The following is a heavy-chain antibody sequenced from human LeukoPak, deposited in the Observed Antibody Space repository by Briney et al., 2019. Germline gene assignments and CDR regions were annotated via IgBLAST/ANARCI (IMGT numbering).Heavy chain of an antibody. Sequence: GGSLRLSCAASGFTFSSYSMNWDRQAPGKGLEWVSSISSSSSYIYYADSVKGRFTISRDNAKNSLYLQMNSLRAEDTAVYYCARGWNSSSSPGDYWGQGTLVTVSS. J-gene: IGHJ4*02. CDR2: ISSSSSYI. CDR3: ARGWNSSSSPGDY. D-gene: IGHD6-6*01. V-gene: IGHV3-21*01. CDR1: GFTFSSYS.